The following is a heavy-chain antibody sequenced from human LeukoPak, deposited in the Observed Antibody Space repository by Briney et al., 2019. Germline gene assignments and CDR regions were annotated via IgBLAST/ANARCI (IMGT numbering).Heavy chain of an antibody. V-gene: IGHV4-39*07. CDR1: GGSISSISYY. J-gene: IGHJ4*02. CDR3: ARAPGGWQWLVVFDY. CDR2: MYYSGST. D-gene: IGHD6-19*01. Sequence: SETLSLTCTVYGGSISSISYYWGWIRQPPGKGLEGIRSMYYSGSTNYNPSLKSRVTISVDTSKNQFSLKLSSGTAADTAVYYCARAPGGWQWLVVFDYWGQGTLVTVSS.